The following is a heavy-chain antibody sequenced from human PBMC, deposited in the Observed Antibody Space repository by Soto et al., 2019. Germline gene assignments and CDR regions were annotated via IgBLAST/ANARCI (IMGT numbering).Heavy chain of an antibody. CDR3: TKVYYDSGKDAFDI. V-gene: IGHV3-49*04. J-gene: IGHJ3*02. Sequence: PWGSLRLSCTASGFTFGDYAMSWVRQAPGKGLEWVGFIRSKAYGGTTEYAASVKGRFTISRDDSKSIAYLQMNSLKTEDTAVYYCTKVYYDSGKDAFDIWGQGTMVTVSS. CDR2: IRSKAYGGTT. CDR1: GFTFGDYA. D-gene: IGHD3-22*01.